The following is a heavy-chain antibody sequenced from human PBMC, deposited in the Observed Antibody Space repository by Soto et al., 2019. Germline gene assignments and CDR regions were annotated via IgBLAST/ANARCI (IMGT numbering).Heavy chain of an antibody. D-gene: IGHD6-13*01. V-gene: IGHV4-4*02. Sequence: KTSETLSLTCAVSGGSISSSNWWSWVRQPPGKGLEWIGEIYHSGSTNYNPSLKSRVTISVDKSKNQFSLKLSSVTAADTAVYYCARDISDSSSWYDSYYFDYWGQGTLVTVSS. CDR2: IYHSGST. CDR1: GGSISSSNW. CDR3: ARDISDSSSWYDSYYFDY. J-gene: IGHJ4*02.